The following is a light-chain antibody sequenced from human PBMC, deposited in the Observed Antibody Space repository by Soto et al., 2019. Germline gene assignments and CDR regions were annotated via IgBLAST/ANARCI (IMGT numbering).Light chain of an antibody. CDR2: DAS. J-gene: IGKJ1*01. V-gene: IGKV1-5*01. Sequence: DIQMTQSPSTLSSSVGERVTLTCRASQSISSWLAWYQQKPGKAPKLLIYDASSLESGVPSRFSGSGSGTEFTLTSSRLQPDYFATYYYQQYNSYSTWTFGQGTKVEIK. CDR1: QSISSW. CDR3: QQYNSYSTWT.